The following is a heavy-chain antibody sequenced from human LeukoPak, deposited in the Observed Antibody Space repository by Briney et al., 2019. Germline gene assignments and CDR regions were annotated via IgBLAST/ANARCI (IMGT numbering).Heavy chain of an antibody. Sequence: SETLSLTCAVSCDSFTSGGYFWTWIRPHPGKDLQWIGSISNSGTTSYNPSLKSRVSISLDTSNNHFSLRLGSVTAADTAVYFCARDVVVTSSPDAFDIWGQGTMVTVSS. J-gene: IGHJ3*02. CDR2: ISNSGTT. V-gene: IGHV4-31*11. D-gene: IGHD2-21*02. CDR1: CDSFTSGGYF. CDR3: ARDVVVTSSPDAFDI.